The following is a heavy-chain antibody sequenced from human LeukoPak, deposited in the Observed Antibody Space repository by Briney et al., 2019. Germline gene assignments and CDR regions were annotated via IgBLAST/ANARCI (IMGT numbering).Heavy chain of an antibody. CDR1: GGSISSGDYY. CDR3: ARDHCSGGSCYWFDL. CDR2: IYFSGRT. D-gene: IGHD2-15*01. V-gene: IGHV4-30-4*02. Sequence: PSETLSLTCTVSGGSISSGDYYWSWVRQPPGKGLEWMGYIYFSGRTYYNPSRKTRFTISVNTSKKQFSLKLSSVTGADKAVYYCARDHCSGGSCYWFDLWGQGTLVTVSS. J-gene: IGHJ5*02.